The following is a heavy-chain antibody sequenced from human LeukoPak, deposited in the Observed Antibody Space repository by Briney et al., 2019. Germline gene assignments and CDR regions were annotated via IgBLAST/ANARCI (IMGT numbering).Heavy chain of an antibody. CDR3: ARVRLRNYYDSSGSSFDS. J-gene: IGHJ4*02. D-gene: IGHD3-22*01. Sequence: SETLSLTCTVSGGSVSSGSSYWSWIRQPPGKGLEWIGYISYSGSTNYNPSLKSRVTISVDTSKNQFSLKLSSVTAADTAVYYCARVRLRNYYDSSGSSFDSWGQGTLVTVSS. CDR2: ISYSGST. CDR1: GGSVSSGSSY. V-gene: IGHV4-61*01.